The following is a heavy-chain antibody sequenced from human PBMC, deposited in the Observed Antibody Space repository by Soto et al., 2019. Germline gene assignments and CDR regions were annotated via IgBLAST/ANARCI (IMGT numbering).Heavy chain of an antibody. CDR1: GYTFTSYG. D-gene: IGHD3-10*01. CDR3: ARDYGSGSRFDY. Sequence: QVQLVQSGAEVKKPGASVKVSCKASGYTFTSYGISWVRQAPGQGLEWMGWISAYNGNTNYAQKLQGRVTMTTDKYSSTAYMDLRRLRSDDTAVYFCARDYGSGSRFDYWGQGTLVTVSS. J-gene: IGHJ4*02. V-gene: IGHV1-18*01. CDR2: ISAYNGNT.